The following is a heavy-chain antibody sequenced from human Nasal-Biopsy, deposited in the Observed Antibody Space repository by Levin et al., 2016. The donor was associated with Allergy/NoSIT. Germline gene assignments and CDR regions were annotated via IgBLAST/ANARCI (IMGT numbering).Heavy chain of an antibody. CDR1: GFTFHHYG. CDR2: ISASGNKT. CDR3: ATDHYGGQSLINK. Sequence: GESLKISCAASGFTFHHYGLSWVRQAPGKGLEWVSIISASGNKTFYADSVKGRFTISRDNSKNTLYLQMNNLGPEDSAVYYCATDHYGGQSLINKWGQGTLVTVSS. J-gene: IGHJ4*02. D-gene: IGHD4-23*01. V-gene: IGHV3-23*01.